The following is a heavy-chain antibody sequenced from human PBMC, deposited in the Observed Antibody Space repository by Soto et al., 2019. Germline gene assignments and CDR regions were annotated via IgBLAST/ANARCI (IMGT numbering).Heavy chain of an antibody. CDR3: ARDLTPESIQDYSLSDWFDP. CDR1: GYTFTNYY. J-gene: IGHJ5*02. D-gene: IGHD4-4*01. Sequence: QVQLVQYGAEVKKPWASVKVSCKASGYTFTNYYMHWVRQAPGQGLEWMGIINPSGGSTSYAQKFQGRITMNRDTSTRTVYMELSSLRSYDTNVYFCARDLTPESIQDYSLSDWFDPWGQGTLVTVSS. V-gene: IGHV1-46*03. CDR2: INPSGGST.